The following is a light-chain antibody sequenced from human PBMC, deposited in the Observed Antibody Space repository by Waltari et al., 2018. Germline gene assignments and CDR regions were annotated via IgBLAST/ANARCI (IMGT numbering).Light chain of an antibody. CDR3: CSYAGSSTFYV. Sequence: QPALTQPASVSGSPGQSITTSCTGTSSDVGSYNLVSWYQQHPGKAHKLMIYEGSKRPSGVSNRFSGSKSGNTASLTISGLQAEDEADYYCCSYAGSSTFYVFGTGTKVTVL. CDR2: EGS. CDR1: SSDVGSYNL. J-gene: IGLJ1*01. V-gene: IGLV2-23*01.